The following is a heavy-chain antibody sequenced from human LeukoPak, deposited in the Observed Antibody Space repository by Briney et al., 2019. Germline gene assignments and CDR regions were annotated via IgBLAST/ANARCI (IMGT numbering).Heavy chain of an antibody. Sequence: GGSLRLSCAASGFTFSSYWMSWVRQAPGKGLEWVANINQHGSEKYYVDSVKGRFTISRDNAKNSLYLQMNSLRAEDTAVYYCARDGEFYYDSSSYWGQGSLVTVSS. D-gene: IGHD3-22*01. V-gene: IGHV3-7*03. J-gene: IGHJ4*02. CDR3: ARDGEFYYDSSSY. CDR1: GFTFSSYW. CDR2: INQHGSEK.